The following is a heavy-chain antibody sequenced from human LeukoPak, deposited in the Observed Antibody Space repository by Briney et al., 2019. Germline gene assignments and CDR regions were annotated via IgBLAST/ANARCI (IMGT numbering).Heavy chain of an antibody. D-gene: IGHD3-16*01. CDR1: GDFISSYY. CDR3: ARVGVLHYFDY. Sequence: KPSETLSLICTVSGDFISSYYWSWIRQSPGKGLEWIAYIYYSGSTNYNPSLKSRVTISLDTSKNQFSLKLTSVTAADTAVYYCARVGVLHYFDYWGQGTLVTVSS. V-gene: IGHV4-59*01. CDR2: IYYSGST. J-gene: IGHJ4*02.